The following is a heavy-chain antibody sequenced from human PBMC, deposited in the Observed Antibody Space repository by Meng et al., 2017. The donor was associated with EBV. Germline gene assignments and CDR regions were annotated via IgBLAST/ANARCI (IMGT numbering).Heavy chain of an antibody. CDR1: GAPVSGGTFH. Sequence: QGSGTGLVNPSEALSLPCTGSGAPVSGGTFHWSWIRQPPGKELQWIGYIYDGGTTIYNPSLKSRVTIFLDTSRNQFSLGLRSVTTADTAVYYCAKSSSSTPGVVNSWGQGTLVTVSS. CDR3: AKSSSSTPGVVNS. V-gene: IGHV4-61*01. D-gene: IGHD3-3*01. J-gene: IGHJ4*02. CDR2: IYDGGTT.